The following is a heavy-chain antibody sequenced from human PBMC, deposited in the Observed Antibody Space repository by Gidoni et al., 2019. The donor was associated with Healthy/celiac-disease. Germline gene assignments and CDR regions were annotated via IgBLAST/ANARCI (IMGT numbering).Heavy chain of an antibody. CDR3: ARGRTGYYYYGMDV. CDR1: GGSFSGYY. CDR2: INHSGST. Sequence: QVQLQQWGAGLLKPSETLSLTCAVYGGSFSGYYWRWIRQPPGKGLEWIGEINHSGSTNYNPSLKSRVTISVDTSKNQFSLKLSSVTAADTAVYYCARGRTGYYYYGMDVWGQGTTVTVSS. J-gene: IGHJ6*02. V-gene: IGHV4-34*01.